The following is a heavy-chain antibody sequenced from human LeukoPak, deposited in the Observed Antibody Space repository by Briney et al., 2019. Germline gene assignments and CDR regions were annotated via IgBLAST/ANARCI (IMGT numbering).Heavy chain of an antibody. CDR1: GYSITSGYY. CDR2: IYHSGST. CDR3: ARQRYFDWLLPGGDFAFDI. V-gene: IGHV4-38-2*02. D-gene: IGHD3-9*01. J-gene: IGHJ3*02. Sequence: SKTLSLTCTVSGYSITSGYYWGWIRQPPGKGLEWIGSIYHSGSTHYNPSLKSRVTISVDTSKNQFSLKLNSVTAADTAVYYCARQRYFDWLLPGGDFAFDIWGQGTMVTVSS.